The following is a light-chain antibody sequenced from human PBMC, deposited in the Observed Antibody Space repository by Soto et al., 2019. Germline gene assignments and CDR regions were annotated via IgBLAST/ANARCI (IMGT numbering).Light chain of an antibody. CDR1: KSNIGAGYD. J-gene: IGLJ2*01. V-gene: IGLV1-40*01. Sequence: QSVLTQPPSVSGAPGQRVTISCSGSKSNIGAGYDVHWYQQLPGSAPKLLIYGNTNRPSGVPDRFSGSKSGTSASLAVTGLQAEDEADYYCQSFHSSLSSVIFGGGTQLTVL. CDR2: GNT. CDR3: QSFHSSLSSVI.